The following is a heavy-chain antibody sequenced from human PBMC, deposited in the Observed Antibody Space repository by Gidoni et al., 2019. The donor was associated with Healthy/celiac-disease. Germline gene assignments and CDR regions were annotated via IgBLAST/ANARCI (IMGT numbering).Heavy chain of an antibody. CDR3: ARDSCPPYCSGDTLLDY. Sequence: PGQGLEWMGWISAYNGNTNYAQKLQGRVTMTTDTSTSTAYMELRSLRSDDTAVYYCARDSCPPYCSGDTLLDYWGQGTLVTVSS. V-gene: IGHV1-18*01. CDR2: ISAYNGNT. D-gene: IGHD2-15*01. J-gene: IGHJ4*02.